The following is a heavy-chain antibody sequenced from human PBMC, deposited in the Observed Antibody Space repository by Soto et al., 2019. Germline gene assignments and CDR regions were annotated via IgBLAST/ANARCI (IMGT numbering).Heavy chain of an antibody. J-gene: IGHJ4*02. CDR3: AYSTGWYRIDN. CDR2: IFHTGST. CDR1: GDSISSSKW. V-gene: IGHV4-4*02. D-gene: IGHD6-19*01. Sequence: QVQLQESGPGLVKSSGTLSLTCGVSGDSISSSKWWSWVRQPPGKGLEWIGEIFHTGSTNYNPSLNSRVTISVDKSKNQFSLRLSSVTAADTAVYYCAYSTGWYRIDNWGQGSLVTVS.